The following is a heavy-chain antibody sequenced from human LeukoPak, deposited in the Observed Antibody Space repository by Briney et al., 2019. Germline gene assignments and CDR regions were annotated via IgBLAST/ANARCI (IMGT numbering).Heavy chain of an antibody. CDR3: ARDGTTVTAGNQNWFDP. CDR1: GGSISSYY. Sequence: SETLSLTCTVSGGSISSYYWSWIRQPAGKGLEWIGRIYTSGSTNYNPSLKSRVTMSVDTSKNQFSLQLNSVTPEDTAVYYCARDGTTVTAGNQNWFDPWGQGTLVTVSS. J-gene: IGHJ5*02. D-gene: IGHD4-17*01. V-gene: IGHV4-4*07. CDR2: IYTSGST.